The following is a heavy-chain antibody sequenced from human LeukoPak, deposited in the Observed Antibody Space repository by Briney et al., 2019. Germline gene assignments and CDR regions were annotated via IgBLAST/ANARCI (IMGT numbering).Heavy chain of an antibody. CDR1: GGSISSSNYY. CDR2: IYYSGIT. Sequence: PSETLSLTCTVPGGSISSSNYYWGWIRQPPGKGLEWIGSIYYSGITYYSPSLKSRVTISVETSNNQFSLKLSSVTAADTAMYYCARLLIYCSSTSCHFDYWGQGTLVTVSS. D-gene: IGHD2-2*01. V-gene: IGHV4-39*01. J-gene: IGHJ4*02. CDR3: ARLLIYCSSTSCHFDY.